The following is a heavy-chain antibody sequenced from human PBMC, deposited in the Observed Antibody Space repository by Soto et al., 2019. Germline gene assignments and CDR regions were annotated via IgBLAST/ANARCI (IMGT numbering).Heavy chain of an antibody. V-gene: IGHV3-23*01. Sequence: EVQLLESGGGLVQPGGSLRLSCAASGFTFSSCAMSWVRQAPGKGLEWVSAISGSGGSTYYADSVKGRFTISRDNSKNTLYLQMNSLRAEDTAVYYCAKNGRFLDWLLMGLIDYWGQGTLVTVSS. CDR3: AKNGRFLDWLLMGLIDY. CDR2: ISGSGGST. CDR1: GFTFSSCA. J-gene: IGHJ4*02. D-gene: IGHD3-3*01.